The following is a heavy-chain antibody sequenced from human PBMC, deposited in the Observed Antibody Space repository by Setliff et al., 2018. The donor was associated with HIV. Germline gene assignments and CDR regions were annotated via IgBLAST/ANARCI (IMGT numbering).Heavy chain of an antibody. CDR1: GFTFNIYS. J-gene: IGHJ4*02. Sequence: GGSLRLSCTASGFTFNIYSMDWVRQAPGKGLEWVSYISRSSGTIYYADSVKGRFIISRDNATNSLYLQMSSLRAEDTAVYFCVRDINWAFDYWGQGILVTVSS. D-gene: IGHD1-1*01. CDR3: VRDINWAFDY. V-gene: IGHV3-48*01. CDR2: ISRSSGTI.